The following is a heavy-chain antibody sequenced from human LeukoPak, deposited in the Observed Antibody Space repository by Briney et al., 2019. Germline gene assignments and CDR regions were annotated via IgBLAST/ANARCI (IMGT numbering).Heavy chain of an antibody. CDR2: ILSSGAYT. J-gene: IGHJ6*03. CDR1: GFIFKTYT. D-gene: IGHD6-19*01. CDR3: VTRGWADYYYYMDV. Sequence: GGSLRLSCAASGFIFKTYTMNWVGQAPGKGLEWVSSILSSGAYTYYADSLKGRFTISRDNAKNSLYLQMNSLRAEDTAVYYCVTRGWADYYYYMDVGGKGTTVTVS. V-gene: IGHV3-21*06.